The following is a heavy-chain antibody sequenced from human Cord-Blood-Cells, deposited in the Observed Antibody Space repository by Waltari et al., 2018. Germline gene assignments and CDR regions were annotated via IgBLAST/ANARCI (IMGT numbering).Heavy chain of an antibody. CDR1: GGSISSSNW. D-gene: IGHD4-17*01. V-gene: IGHV4-4*02. Sequence: QVQLQESGPGLVKPSGTLSLTCAVSGGSISSSNWWSWVRQPPGKGLEWIGEIYHSGSTNYNPSLKSRVTRSVDKSKNQFSLKLSSVTAADTAVYYCARVGGDYVSHDAFDIWGQGTMVTVSS. J-gene: IGHJ3*02. CDR2: IYHSGST. CDR3: ARVGGDYVSHDAFDI.